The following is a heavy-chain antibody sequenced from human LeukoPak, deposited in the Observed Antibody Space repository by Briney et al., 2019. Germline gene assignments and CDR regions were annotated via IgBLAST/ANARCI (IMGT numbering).Heavy chain of an antibody. V-gene: IGHV3-9*01. D-gene: IGHD6-19*01. J-gene: IGHJ6*02. CDR2: ISWNSGSI. CDR1: GFTFDDYA. Sequence: GGSLRLSCAASGFTFDDYAMHWVRQAPGKGLEWVSGISWNSGSIGYADSVKGRFTISRDNAKNSLYLQMNSLRAEDTALYYCAKDIAADYSSGWFHYYYYGMDVWGQGTTVTVSS. CDR3: AKDIAADYSSGWFHYYYYGMDV.